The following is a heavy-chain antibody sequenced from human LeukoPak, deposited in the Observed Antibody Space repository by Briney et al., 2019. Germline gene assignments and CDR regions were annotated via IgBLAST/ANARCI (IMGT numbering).Heavy chain of an antibody. CDR2: ISSSSSYI. CDR3: ARKPSSGWYAGSVAGGDY. Sequence: GGSLRLSCAASGFTFSSSSMNWVRQAPGKGLEWVSSISSSSSYIYYADSVKGRFTISRDNAKNSLYLQMNSLRAEDTAVYYCARKPSSGWYAGSVAGGDYWGQGTLVTVSS. J-gene: IGHJ4*02. D-gene: IGHD6-19*01. V-gene: IGHV3-21*01. CDR1: GFTFSSSS.